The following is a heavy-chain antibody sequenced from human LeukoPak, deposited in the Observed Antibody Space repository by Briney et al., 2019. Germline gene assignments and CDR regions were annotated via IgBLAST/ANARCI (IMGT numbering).Heavy chain of an antibody. D-gene: IGHD5-18*01. CDR2: ISSNGGST. CDR1: GFTFNRFY. CDR3: VKDLQGYSYGTGDY. J-gene: IGHJ4*02. Sequence: GGSLRLSCSASGFTFNRFYLHWVRQAPGKGLEYVSAISSNGGSTYYADSVKGRFTISRDNSKNTLYLQVSSLRAEDTAVYYCVKDLQGYSYGTGDYWGQGTLVTVSS. V-gene: IGHV3-64D*06.